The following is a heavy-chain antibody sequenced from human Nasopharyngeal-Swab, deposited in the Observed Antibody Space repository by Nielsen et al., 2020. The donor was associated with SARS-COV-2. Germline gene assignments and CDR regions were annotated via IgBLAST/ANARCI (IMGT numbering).Heavy chain of an antibody. V-gene: IGHV3-9*01. J-gene: IGHJ4*02. CDR2: ISWNSGSI. CDR1: GFTFDDYA. D-gene: IGHD3-10*01. Sequence: SLKISCAASGFTFDDYAMHWVRQAPGKGLEWVSGISWNSGSIGYADSVKGRFTISRDKAKNYLYLQMNSLRAEDTAFYYCAKFGGLRIEDESDYWGQGTLVTVSS. CDR3: AKFGGLRIEDESDY.